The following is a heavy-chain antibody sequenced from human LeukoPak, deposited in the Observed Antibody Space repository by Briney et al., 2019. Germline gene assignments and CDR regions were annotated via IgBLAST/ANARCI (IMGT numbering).Heavy chain of an antibody. CDR3: ASGDTVVTTYFDY. J-gene: IGHJ4*02. CDR1: GFTFSSYT. D-gene: IGHD5-12*01. V-gene: IGHV3-30-3*02. CDR2: ISYDGSNK. Sequence: GRSLRLPCAASGFTFSSYTMHWVRHAPCKGLEWLEVISYDGSNKYYADSVKGRFTISRDKSKNTLYLQMNSLRAEDTAVYYCASGDTVVTTYFDYWGQGTLVTVSS.